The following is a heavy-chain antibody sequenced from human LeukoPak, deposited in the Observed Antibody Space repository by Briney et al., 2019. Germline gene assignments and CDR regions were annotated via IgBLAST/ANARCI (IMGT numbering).Heavy chain of an antibody. Sequence: GXSLRLSCAASGFTFSSYAMSWVRQAPGKGLEWVSAISGSGGSTYYADSVKGRFTISRDNSKNTLYLQMNSLRAEDTAVYYCAKDPYEITMVRGVDLDYWGQGTLVTVSS. D-gene: IGHD3-10*01. CDR3: AKDPYEITMVRGVDLDY. CDR2: ISGSGGST. CDR1: GFTFSSYA. J-gene: IGHJ4*02. V-gene: IGHV3-23*01.